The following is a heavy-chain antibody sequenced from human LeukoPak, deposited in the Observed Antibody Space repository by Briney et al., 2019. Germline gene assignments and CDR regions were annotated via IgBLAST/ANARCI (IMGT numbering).Heavy chain of an antibody. CDR2: IYYSGST. D-gene: IGHD1-26*01. J-gene: IGHJ4*02. V-gene: IGHV4-30-4*01. CDR3: ARALLSYRFDY. Sequence: SSQTLSLTCTVSGGSISSGDYYWSWIRQPPGKGLEWIGYIYYSGSTYYNPSLKSRVTISVDTSKNQFSLKLSSVTAADTAVYYCARALLSYRFDYWGQGTLVTVSS. CDR1: GGSISSGDYY.